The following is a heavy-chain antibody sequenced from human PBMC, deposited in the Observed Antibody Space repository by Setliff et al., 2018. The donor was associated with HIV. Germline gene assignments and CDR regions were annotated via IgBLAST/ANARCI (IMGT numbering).Heavy chain of an antibody. CDR1: GFTFSTYG. V-gene: IGHV3-48*04. CDR3: AKDTLGGYDPAFFDY. J-gene: IGHJ4*02. D-gene: IGHD5-12*01. CDR2: ISGSGSAM. Sequence: GGSLRLSCAVSGFTFSTYGMHWVRQAPGKGLEWVSYISGSGSAMYYADSVEGRFTISRDNAKNSLYLQMNSLRAEDTAVYYCAKDTLGGYDPAFFDYWGQGTLVTVSS.